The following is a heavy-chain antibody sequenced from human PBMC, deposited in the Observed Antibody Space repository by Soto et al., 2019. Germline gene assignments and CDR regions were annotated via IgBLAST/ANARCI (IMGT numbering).Heavy chain of an antibody. D-gene: IGHD2-21*02. Sequence: SETLSLTCAVSGGSISSSNWWSWVRQPPGKGLEWIGYIYYSGSTNYNPSLKSRVTISVDTSKNQFSLKLSSVTAAGTAVYYCARMTFDDYFDYWGQGTLVTVSS. CDR2: IYYSGST. J-gene: IGHJ4*02. V-gene: IGHV4-4*02. CDR3: ARMTFDDYFDY. CDR1: GGSISSSNW.